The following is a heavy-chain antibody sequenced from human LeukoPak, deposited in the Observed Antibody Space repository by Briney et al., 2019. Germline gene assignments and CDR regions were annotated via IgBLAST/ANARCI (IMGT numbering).Heavy chain of an antibody. V-gene: IGHV4-59*01. CDR2: IYYSGST. Sequence: SETLSLTCSVSGGSISSYYWTWIRQPPGKGLEWFGYIYYSGSTNYNPSLKSRGTISVDTAKNQFSLKLPSVTAADTAVYYCARGVNSGYFDYCGQGTLVTVSS. J-gene: IGHJ4*02. D-gene: IGHD1-26*01. CDR3: ARGVNSGYFDY. CDR1: GGSISSYY.